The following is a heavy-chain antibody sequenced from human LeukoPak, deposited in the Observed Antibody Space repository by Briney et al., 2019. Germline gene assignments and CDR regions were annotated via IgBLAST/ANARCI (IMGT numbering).Heavy chain of an antibody. J-gene: IGHJ4*02. CDR2: IHPNDGDT. D-gene: IGHD3-10*01. CDR1: GYTFTNYY. Sequence: ASVKVSCKASGYTFTNYYMHWVRQAPGQGLEWMGLIHPNDGDTKYTQEFQDRVTMTRDTYTSTVYMELSSLRSEDTAVYYCATYTQSGAQGVSDYWGQGTLVTVSS. V-gene: IGHV1-46*01. CDR3: ATYTQSGAQGVSDY.